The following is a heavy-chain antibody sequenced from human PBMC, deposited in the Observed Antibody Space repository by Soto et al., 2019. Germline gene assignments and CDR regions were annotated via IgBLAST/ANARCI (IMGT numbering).Heavy chain of an antibody. CDR1: GGSISSGDYY. D-gene: IGHD6-6*01. CDR2: IYYSGST. J-gene: IGHJ6*02. CDR3: ARDSSSLPMDV. V-gene: IGHV4-30-4*01. Sequence: SETLSLTCTVSGGSISSGDYYWSWIRQPPGKGLEWIGYIYYSGSTYYNPSLKSRVTISVDTSKNQFSLKLSSVTAADTAVYYCARDSSSLPMDVWGQGTTVTVS.